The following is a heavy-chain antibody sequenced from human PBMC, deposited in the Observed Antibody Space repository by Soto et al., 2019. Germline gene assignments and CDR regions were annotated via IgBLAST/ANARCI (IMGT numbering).Heavy chain of an antibody. CDR3: ARVRWLSCSSTSCYGMDV. D-gene: IGHD2-2*01. CDR2: ISSSGSTI. Sequence: GGSLRLSCAASGFTFSSYEMNWVRQAPGKGLEWVSYISSSGSTIYYADSVKGRFTISRDNAKNSLYLQMNSLRAEDTAVYYCARVRWLSCSSTSCYGMDVWGQGTTVTVSS. V-gene: IGHV3-48*03. J-gene: IGHJ6*02. CDR1: GFTFSSYE.